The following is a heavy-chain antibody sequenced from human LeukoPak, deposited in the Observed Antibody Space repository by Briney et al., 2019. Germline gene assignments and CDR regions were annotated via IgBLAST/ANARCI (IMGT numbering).Heavy chain of an antibody. Sequence: ASVKVSCKASGYTFTSYGISWVRQAPGQGLEWMGWISAYNGNTNYAQKLQGRVTMTTDTSTSTAYMELRSLRSDDTAVYYCARGGGAIRKVPAAMNYYYYYYMDVWGKGTTVTVSS. J-gene: IGHJ6*03. CDR2: ISAYNGNT. CDR1: GYTFTSYG. V-gene: IGHV1-18*01. CDR3: ARGGGAIRKVPAAMNYYYYYYMDV. D-gene: IGHD2-2*01.